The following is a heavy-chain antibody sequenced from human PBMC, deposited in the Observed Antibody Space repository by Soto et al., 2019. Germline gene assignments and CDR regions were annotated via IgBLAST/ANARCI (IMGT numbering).Heavy chain of an antibody. CDR1: GGSISSSSYY. CDR2: IYYSGST. J-gene: IGHJ4*02. D-gene: IGHD6-19*01. V-gene: IGHV4-39*01. CDR3: ARRQQWLAPGAFDY. Sequence: PSETLSLTCTVSGGSISSSSYYWGWIRQPPGKGLEWIGSIYYSGSTYYNPSLKSRVTISVDTSKNQFSLKLSSVTAADTAVYYCARRQQWLAPGAFDYWGQGTLVTVSS.